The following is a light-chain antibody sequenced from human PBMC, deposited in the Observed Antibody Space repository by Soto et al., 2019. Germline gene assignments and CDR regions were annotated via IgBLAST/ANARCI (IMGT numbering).Light chain of an antibody. CDR2: DIS. Sequence: VLTQSPATLSLSPGDRATLSCRASQTITNYLAWYQHKPGQAPRLLLYDISNRATGIPARFSGGGSGPDFTLTISGLEPEDFAVYYCQQRNTWPGTFGQGTKVEIK. CDR3: QQRNTWPGT. V-gene: IGKV3-11*01. J-gene: IGKJ1*01. CDR1: QTITNY.